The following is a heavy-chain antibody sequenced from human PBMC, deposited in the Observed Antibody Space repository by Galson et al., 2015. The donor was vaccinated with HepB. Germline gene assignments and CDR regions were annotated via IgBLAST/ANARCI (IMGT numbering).Heavy chain of an antibody. J-gene: IGHJ1*01. V-gene: IGHV4-39*01. CDR2: IYYSGST. Sequence: ETLSLTCTVSGGSISSSSYYWGWIRQPPGKGLEWIGSIYYSGSTYYNPSLKSRVTISVDTSKNQFSLKLSSVTAADTAVYYCARLAYCGGDCYSFPYFQHWGQGTLVTVSS. D-gene: IGHD2-21*02. CDR1: GGSISSSSYY. CDR3: ARLAYCGGDCYSFPYFQH.